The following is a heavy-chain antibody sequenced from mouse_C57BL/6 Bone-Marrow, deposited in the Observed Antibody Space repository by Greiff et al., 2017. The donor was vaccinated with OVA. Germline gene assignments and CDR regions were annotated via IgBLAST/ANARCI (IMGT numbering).Heavy chain of an antibody. CDR3: ARRDYGSSYDY. Sequence: VQLQQPGAELVRPGTSVKLSCKASGYTFTSYWMRWVKQRPGQGLEWIGVIDPSDSYTNYNQKFKGKATLTVDTSSSTAYMQLSSLTSEDSAVYYCARRDYGSSYDYWGQGTTLTVSS. J-gene: IGHJ2*01. CDR1: GYTFTSYW. CDR2: IDPSDSYT. D-gene: IGHD1-1*01. V-gene: IGHV1-59*01.